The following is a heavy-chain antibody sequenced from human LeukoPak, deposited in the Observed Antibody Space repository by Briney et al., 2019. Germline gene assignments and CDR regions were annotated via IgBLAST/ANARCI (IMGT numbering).Heavy chain of an antibody. CDR3: ARGHYSSLVY. CDR1: AVSFSGYY. V-gene: IGHV4-34*01. Sequence: KPSETLSLTCSVYAVSFSGYYWGWLRQPPGKGVEWIGEINHSGSTNYNPSLKGRVTIPVDTSKNQFSLKLSSVTAADTAVYYCARGHYSSLVYWGQGTLVTVSS. CDR2: INHSGST. D-gene: IGHD6-6*01. J-gene: IGHJ4*02.